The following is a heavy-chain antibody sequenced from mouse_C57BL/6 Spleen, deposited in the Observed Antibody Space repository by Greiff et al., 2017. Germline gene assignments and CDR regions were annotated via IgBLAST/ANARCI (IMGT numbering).Heavy chain of an antibody. D-gene: IGHD1-1*01. CDR1: GFSLTSYG. Sequence: VQLVESGPGLVQPSQSLSITCTVSGFSLTSYGVHWVRQSPGKGLEWLGVIWSGGSTDYNAAFISRLSIIKDNSKSQVFFKMNSLQADDTAIYYCARNSPHYYGSSYYWYFDVWGTGTTVTVSS. CDR2: IWSGGST. J-gene: IGHJ1*03. CDR3: ARNSPHYYGSSYYWYFDV. V-gene: IGHV2-2*01.